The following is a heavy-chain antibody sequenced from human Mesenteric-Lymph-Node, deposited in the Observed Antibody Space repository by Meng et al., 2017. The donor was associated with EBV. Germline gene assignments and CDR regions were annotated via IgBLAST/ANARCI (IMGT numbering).Heavy chain of an antibody. J-gene: IGHJ4*02. Sequence: QQPGSGLVKPSHALSLTCTVSCGSISSGGYSWIWIRQPPGKALEWIGNIFQTGSTYYNPSLMSRVTISVETSKNQFSLKLSSVTAADTAVYYCARPDSSSWIHFDYWGQGTLVTVSS. V-gene: IGHV4-30-2*03. D-gene: IGHD6-13*01. CDR3: ARPDSSSWIHFDY. CDR2: IFQTGST. CDR1: CGSISSGGYS.